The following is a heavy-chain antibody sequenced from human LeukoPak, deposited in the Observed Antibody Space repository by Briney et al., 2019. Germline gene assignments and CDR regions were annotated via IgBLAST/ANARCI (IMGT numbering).Heavy chain of an antibody. J-gene: IGHJ4*02. Sequence: SQTLSLTCAVSGGSISSGGYSWSWIRQPPGKGLEWIGYIYYSGSTYYNPSLKSRVTISVDTSKNQFSLKLSSVTAADTAVYYCARQTTGPEDSIEIDYWGQGTLVTVSS. V-gene: IGHV4-31*11. CDR2: IYYSGST. CDR1: GGSISSGGYS. D-gene: IGHD1-1*01. CDR3: ARQTTGPEDSIEIDY.